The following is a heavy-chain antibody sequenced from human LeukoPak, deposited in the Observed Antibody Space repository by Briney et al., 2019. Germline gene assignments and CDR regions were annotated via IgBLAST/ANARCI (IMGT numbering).Heavy chain of an antibody. J-gene: IGHJ3*02. V-gene: IGHV4-4*07. CDR2: IYTSGST. D-gene: IGHD1-26*01. CDR3: ARLAADIVGAKGAFDI. Sequence: SETLSLTCTVSGGSISSYYWSWIRQPAGKGLEWIGRIYTSGSTNYNPSLKSRVTMSVDTSKNQFSLKLSSVTAADTAVYCCARLAADIVGAKGAFDIWGQGTMVTVSS. CDR1: GGSISSYY.